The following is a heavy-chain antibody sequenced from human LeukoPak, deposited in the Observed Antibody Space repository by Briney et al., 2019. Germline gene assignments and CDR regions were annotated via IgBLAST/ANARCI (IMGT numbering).Heavy chain of an antibody. V-gene: IGHV3-23*01. CDR2: MSGSGGST. D-gene: IGHD3-22*01. CDR3: ATYSSLNRREFQF. CDR1: GFTFSSYA. J-gene: IGHJ1*01. Sequence: GGSLRLSCAASGFTFSSYAMSWVRQAPGKGLEWVSAMSGSGGSTFYPDSVKGRFTISRDNAKNSLYLQMNSLRAEDTAVYYCATYSSLNRREFQFWGQGTLLTVSS.